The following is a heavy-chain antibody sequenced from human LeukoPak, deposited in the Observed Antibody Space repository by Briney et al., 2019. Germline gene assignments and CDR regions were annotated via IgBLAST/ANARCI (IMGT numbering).Heavy chain of an antibody. J-gene: IGHJ4*02. D-gene: IGHD4-17*01. Sequence: SETLSLTCAVYGGSFSGYYWSWIRQPPGKGLEWIGYIYYSGSTNYNPSLKSRVTISVDTSKNQFSLKLSSVTAADTAVYYCARGLGSMTTVTTLDYWGQGTLVTVSS. CDR2: IYYSGST. CDR3: ARGLGSMTTVTTLDY. V-gene: IGHV4-59*01. CDR1: GGSFSGYY.